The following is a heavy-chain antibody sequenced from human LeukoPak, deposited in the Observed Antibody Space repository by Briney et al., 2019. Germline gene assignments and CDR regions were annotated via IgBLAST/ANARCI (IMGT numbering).Heavy chain of an antibody. V-gene: IGHV3-30-3*01. CDR1: GFTFSTST. CDR2: ISSGGSTK. CDR3: ARPLSNGYFHDSGGYYPYAMDV. D-gene: IGHD3-22*01. Sequence: GGSLRLSCAASGFTFSTSTMHWVRQAPGKGLEWVAVISSGGSTKFYADSVKGRFTISRDNSKNTLYLQMNSLRGYDTAVYYCARPLSNGYFHDSGGYYPYAMDVWGQGTTVTVSS. J-gene: IGHJ6*02.